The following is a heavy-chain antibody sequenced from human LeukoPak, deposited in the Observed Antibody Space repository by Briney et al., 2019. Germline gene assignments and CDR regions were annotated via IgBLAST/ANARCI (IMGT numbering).Heavy chain of an antibody. CDR2: IADAGT. CDR3: ARNLGPFDV. Sequence: GGSLRLSGAASGFTFNDFAMTWVRQAPGKGLEWVSTIADAGTYYADSVKGRFIISRDNSKNMLYLQLNSLRADDTAMYYCARNLGPFDVRGHGTMVTVSS. V-gene: IGHV3-23*01. J-gene: IGHJ3*01. CDR1: GFTFNDFA. D-gene: IGHD3-16*01.